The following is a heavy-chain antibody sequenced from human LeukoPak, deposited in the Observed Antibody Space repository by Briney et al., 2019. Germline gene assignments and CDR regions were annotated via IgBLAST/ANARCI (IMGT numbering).Heavy chain of an antibody. CDR1: GGSFSGYY. CDR2: INHSGST. J-gene: IGHJ4*02. D-gene: IGHD1-26*01. Sequence: SETLSLTCAVYGGSFSGYYWSWIRQPPGKGLEWIGEINHSGSTNYNPSLKSRVTISVDTSKNQFSLKLSSVTAADTAVYYCARGGVGASDYWGQGTLVAVSS. V-gene: IGHV4-34*01. CDR3: ARGGVGASDY.